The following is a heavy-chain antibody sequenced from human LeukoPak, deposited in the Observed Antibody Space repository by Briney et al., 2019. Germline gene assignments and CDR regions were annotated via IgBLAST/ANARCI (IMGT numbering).Heavy chain of an antibody. V-gene: IGHV3-30*01. CDR2: ISYDGSNK. Sequence: PGRSLRLSCAASGFTFSSYAMHWVRQAPGKGLGWVAVISYDGSNKYYADSVKGRFTISRDNSKNTLYLQMNSLRAEDTAVYYCARGKPRIVGASSYDYWGQGTLVTVSS. D-gene: IGHD1-26*01. CDR3: ARGKPRIVGASSYDY. CDR1: GFTFSSYA. J-gene: IGHJ4*02.